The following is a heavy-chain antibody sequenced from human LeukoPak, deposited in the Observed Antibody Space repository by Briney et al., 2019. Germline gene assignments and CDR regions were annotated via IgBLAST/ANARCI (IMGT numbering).Heavy chain of an antibody. Sequence: ASVKVSCRASGYTFTGYYIHWVRQAPGQGLEWMGWINPNSGGTNYAQKFQGRVTMTRDTSISTAYMELSRLRSDDTAVYYCARERSRIAAAGTGMGYWGQGTLVTVSS. CDR2: INPNSGGT. CDR3: ARERSRIAAAGTGMGY. D-gene: IGHD6-13*01. J-gene: IGHJ4*02. V-gene: IGHV1-2*02. CDR1: GYTFTGYY.